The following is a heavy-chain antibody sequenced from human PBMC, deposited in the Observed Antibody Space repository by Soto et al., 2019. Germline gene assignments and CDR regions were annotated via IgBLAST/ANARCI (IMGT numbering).Heavy chain of an antibody. J-gene: IGHJ6*02. V-gene: IGHV4-34*01. Sequence: SETLSLTCAFYVGSFSVYYWSWIRQPPGKGLDLIGQINHSGRTNYNPSLKSRVTISVDTSKNQFSLKLSSVTAADTAVYYCARGHGRSESLAARRYYYYYYGMDVWGQGTTVTVSS. CDR1: VGSFSVYY. CDR2: INHSGRT. CDR3: ARGHGRSESLAARRYYYYYYGMDV. D-gene: IGHD6-6*01.